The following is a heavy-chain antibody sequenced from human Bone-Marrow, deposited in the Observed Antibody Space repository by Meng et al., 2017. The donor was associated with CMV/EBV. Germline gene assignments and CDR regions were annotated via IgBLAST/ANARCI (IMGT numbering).Heavy chain of an antibody. J-gene: IGHJ3*02. Sequence: GESLKISCAASGFTVSSNYMSWVRQAPEKGLEWVSVIYSGGSTYYADSVKGRFTISRDNSKNTLYLQMNSLRAEDTAVYYCARVSIVVVPAAIGAHAFDIWGQGTMVTVSS. D-gene: IGHD2-2*01. CDR2: IYSGGST. V-gene: IGHV3-66*02. CDR3: ARVSIVVVPAAIGAHAFDI. CDR1: GFTVSSNY.